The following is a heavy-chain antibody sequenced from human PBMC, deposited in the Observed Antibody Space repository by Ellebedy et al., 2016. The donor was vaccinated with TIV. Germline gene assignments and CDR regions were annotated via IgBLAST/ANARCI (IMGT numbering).Heavy chain of an antibody. CDR2: ITTSGGST. J-gene: IGHJ4*02. D-gene: IGHD5-24*01. Sequence: GESLKISCAASGFTFSSYAINWVRQAPGKGLEWISAITTSGGSTYYADSVEDRFTISRDNSKNTLYLQMNSLRVEDTAVYYCVRDGDGYNFDYWGQGALVTVSS. CDR3: VRDGDGYNFDY. CDR1: GFTFSSYA. V-gene: IGHV3-23*01.